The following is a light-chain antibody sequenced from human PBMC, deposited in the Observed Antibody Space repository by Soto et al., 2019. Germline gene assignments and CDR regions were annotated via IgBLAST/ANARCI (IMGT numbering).Light chain of an antibody. Sequence: NFMLTQPHSVSESPGKTVTISCTRSSGSIASNYVQWYQQRPGSAPTTVIYEDNQRPSGVPDRFSGSIDSSSNSASLTISGLKTEDEDDYYCQSYDSSNYVVFGGGT. CDR1: SGSIASNY. J-gene: IGLJ2*01. CDR2: EDN. CDR3: QSYDSSNYVV. V-gene: IGLV6-57*04.